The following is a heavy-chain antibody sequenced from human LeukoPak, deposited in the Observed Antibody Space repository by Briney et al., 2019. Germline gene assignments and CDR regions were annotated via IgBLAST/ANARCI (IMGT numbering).Heavy chain of an antibody. CDR3: VRDDDLPDNGLDV. Sequence: GGSLRLSCEPSGFIFRSHGMHWVRQAPGQGLEWLAVIGSDGRNKFYADSVKGRFTISRDNFKNILYLQMASLSAEDTAVYYRVRDDDLPDNGLDVWGQGTTVIVS. CDR1: GFIFRSHG. V-gene: IGHV3-33*01. CDR2: IGSDGRNK. D-gene: IGHD3-22*01. J-gene: IGHJ6*01.